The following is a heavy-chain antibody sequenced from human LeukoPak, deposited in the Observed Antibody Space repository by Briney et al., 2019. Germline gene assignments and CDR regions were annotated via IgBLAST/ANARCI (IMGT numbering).Heavy chain of an antibody. Sequence: SETLSLTCTVSGGSISSYYWSWIRQPPGKGLEWIGYIYYSGSTNYNPSLKSRVTISVDRSKNQFSLKLSSVTAADTAVYYCARSPSSSSYNWFDPWGQGTLVTVSS. V-gene: IGHV4-59*12. CDR2: IYYSGST. J-gene: IGHJ5*02. D-gene: IGHD6-6*01. CDR1: GGSISSYY. CDR3: ARSPSSSSYNWFDP.